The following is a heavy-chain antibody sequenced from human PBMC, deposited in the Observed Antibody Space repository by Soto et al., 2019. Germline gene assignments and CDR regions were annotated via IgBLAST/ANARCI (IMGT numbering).Heavy chain of an antibody. J-gene: IGHJ4*02. CDR2: IREDGAKK. Sequence: PGGSLRLSCAASGFSFSTYWMTWVRLAPGKGLQWVASIREDGAKKNYVDSVKGRFTISRDNAKNSLFLQMDSLRAEDTAVYFCARDRSYRGSYSVFDYSGQGTQVTVSS. CDR1: GFSFSTYW. D-gene: IGHD1-26*01. CDR3: ARDRSYRGSYSVFDY. V-gene: IGHV3-7*04.